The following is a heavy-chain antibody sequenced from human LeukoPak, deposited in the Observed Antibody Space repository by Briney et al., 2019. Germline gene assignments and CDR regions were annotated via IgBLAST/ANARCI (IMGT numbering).Heavy chain of an antibody. Sequence: GGSLRLSCAASGFTFSSYAMHWVRQAPGKGLEWVAVISYDGSNKYYADSVMGRFTISRDNSKNTLYLQMNSLRAEDTAMYYCVRDNPRCCGVVPANIDDYWGQGTLVTVSS. J-gene: IGHJ4*02. V-gene: IGHV3-30-3*01. CDR1: GFTFSSYA. CDR3: VRDNPRCCGVVPANIDDY. CDR2: ISYDGSNK. D-gene: IGHD2-15*01.